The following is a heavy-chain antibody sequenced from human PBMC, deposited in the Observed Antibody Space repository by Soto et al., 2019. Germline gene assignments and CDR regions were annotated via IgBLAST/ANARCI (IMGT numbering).Heavy chain of an antibody. CDR3: ARPHCETRGGGCWFDP. CDR2: IYYSGST. V-gene: IGHV4-39*01. CDR1: GGSISSSSYY. J-gene: IGHJ5*02. D-gene: IGHD3-16*01. Sequence: QLQLQESGPGLVKPSETLSLTCTVSGGSISSSSYYWGWIRQPPGKGLEWIGSIYYSGSTYYNPSLKSRGTISVDTSKNQFSLKLGAVTAADTAVYYWARPHCETRGGGCWFDPWGQGTLVTVSS.